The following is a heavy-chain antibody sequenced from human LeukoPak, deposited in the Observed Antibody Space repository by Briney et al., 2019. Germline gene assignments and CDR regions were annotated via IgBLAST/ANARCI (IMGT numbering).Heavy chain of an antibody. CDR2: INHSGST. J-gene: IGHJ4*02. V-gene: IGHV4-34*01. CDR3: AAGFTTGYSSSWQVDY. D-gene: IGHD6-13*01. Sequence: SETLSLTCAVYGGSFSGYYWSWIRQPPGKGLEWIGEINHSGSTNYNPSLKSRVTISVDTSKNQFSLKLSSVTAADTAVYYCAAGFTTGYSSSWQVDYWGQGTLVTVSS. CDR1: GGSFSGYY.